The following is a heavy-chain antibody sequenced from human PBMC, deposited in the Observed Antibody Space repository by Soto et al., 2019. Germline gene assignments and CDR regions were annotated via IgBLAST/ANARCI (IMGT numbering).Heavy chain of an antibody. J-gene: IGHJ6*02. CDR1: GFTFSSYA. CDR3: ARDRGWSYYYYYYGMDV. CDR2: ISYDGSNK. Sequence: QVQLVESGGGVVQPGRSLRLSCAASGFTFSSYAMHWVRQAPGKGLEWVAVISYDGSNKYYADSVKGRFTISRDNSTNKLYLQMNSLRAEDTAVYYGARDRGWSYYYYYYGMDVWGQGTTVTVSS. D-gene: IGHD2-15*01. V-gene: IGHV3-30-3*01.